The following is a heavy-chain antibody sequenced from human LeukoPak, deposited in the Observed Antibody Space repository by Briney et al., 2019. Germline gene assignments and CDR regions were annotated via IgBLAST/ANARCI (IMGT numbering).Heavy chain of an antibody. J-gene: IGHJ6*03. CDR2: IYSGGTT. V-gene: IGHV3-53*01. CDR1: GFTVSGNY. CDR3: ARALGSGRYYYYMDV. Sequence: GGSLRLSCPVSGFTVSGNYMSWVRQAPGKGLEWVSLIYSGGTTYYADSVKGRFTISRDNSKNTLYLQMNSLRAEDTAVYYCARALGSGRYYYYMDVWGKGTTVTVSS. D-gene: IGHD3-10*01.